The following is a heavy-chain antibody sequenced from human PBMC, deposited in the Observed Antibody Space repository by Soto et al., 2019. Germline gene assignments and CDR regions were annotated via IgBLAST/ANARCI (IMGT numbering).Heavy chain of an antibody. Sequence: QVQLQESGPGLVKPSQTLSLTCTVSGGSISSGGYYWSWIRQHPGKGLEWIGYIYYSGSTYYNPSLKXXVXIXADTSKNQFSLKLSSVTAADTAVYYCAVMYEGKFDYWGQGTLVTVSS. CDR3: AVMYEGKFDY. V-gene: IGHV4-31*01. CDR1: GGSISSGGYY. CDR2: IYYSGST. J-gene: IGHJ4*02. D-gene: IGHD3-16*01.